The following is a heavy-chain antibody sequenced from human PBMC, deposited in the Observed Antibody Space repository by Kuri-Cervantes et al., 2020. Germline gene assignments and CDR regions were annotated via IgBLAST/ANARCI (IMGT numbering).Heavy chain of an antibody. V-gene: IGHV1-8*01. D-gene: IGHD3-10*01. J-gene: IGHJ6*02. CDR2: MNPNSGNT. CDR3: ATHGSESYYYYYYGMDV. CDR1: GYTFTSYD. Sequence: ASVKVFCKASGYTFTSYDINWVRQATGQGLEWMGWMNPNSGNTGYAQKFQGRVTMTRNTSISTAYMELSSLRSEDTAVYYCATHGSESYYYYYYGMDVWGQGTTVTVSS.